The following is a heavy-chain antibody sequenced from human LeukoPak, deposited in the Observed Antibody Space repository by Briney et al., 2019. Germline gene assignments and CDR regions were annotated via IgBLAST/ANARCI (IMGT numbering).Heavy chain of an antibody. CDR2: INPNGGST. Sequence: ASVKVSCKSCGYTFISYYIHWVRQAPGQGPESMGVINPNGGSTSYSQKFHARVTMTEDTSTSTIYMELRSLRSDDTAVYYCARDHSGEGSTPGLYWGQGTLVTVSS. CDR1: GYTFISYY. CDR3: ARDHSGEGSTPGLY. V-gene: IGHV1-46*03. D-gene: IGHD1-26*01. J-gene: IGHJ4*02.